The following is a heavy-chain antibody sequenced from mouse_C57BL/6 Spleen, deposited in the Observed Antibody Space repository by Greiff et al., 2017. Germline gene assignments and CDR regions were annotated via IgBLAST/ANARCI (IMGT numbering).Heavy chain of an antibody. CDR1: GFTFSSYA. CDR3: SNWYFDV. CDR2: ISDGGSYT. V-gene: IGHV5-4*03. Sequence: EVKLVESGGGLVKPGGSLKLSCAASGFTFSSYAMSWVRQTPEKRLEWVATISDGGSYTYYPDNVKGRFTISRDNAKNNLYLQMSHLKSEDTAMYYCSNWYFDVWGTGTTVTVSS. J-gene: IGHJ1*03.